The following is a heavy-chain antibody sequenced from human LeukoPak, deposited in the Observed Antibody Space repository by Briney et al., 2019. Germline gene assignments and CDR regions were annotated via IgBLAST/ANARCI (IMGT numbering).Heavy chain of an antibody. CDR2: INSDGSST. Sequence: GGSLRLSCAASGFTFSSYWMHWVRQAPGKGLVWVSRINSDGSSTSYADSVKGRFTISRDNAKNTLYLQMNSLRAEDTAVYYCARERDMELLWFGELEPLDYWGQGTLVTVSS. J-gene: IGHJ4*02. V-gene: IGHV3-74*01. D-gene: IGHD3-10*01. CDR3: ARERDMELLWFGELEPLDY. CDR1: GFTFSSYW.